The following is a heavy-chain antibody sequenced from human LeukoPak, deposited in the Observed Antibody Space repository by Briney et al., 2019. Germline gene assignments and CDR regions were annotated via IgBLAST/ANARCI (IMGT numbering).Heavy chain of an antibody. CDR1: GYTFTDYY. J-gene: IGHJ4*02. CDR3: ARDPANDFWSGYSPL. D-gene: IGHD3-3*01. V-gene: IGHV1-69-2*01. CDR2: VDPEDGET. Sequence: GASVKVSCKASGYTFTDYYMHWVQQAPGKGLEWLGRVDPEDGETIYAEKFQGRVTITADTSTDTVYMELSSLRSEDTAVYYCARDPANDFWSGYSPLWGQGTLVTVSS.